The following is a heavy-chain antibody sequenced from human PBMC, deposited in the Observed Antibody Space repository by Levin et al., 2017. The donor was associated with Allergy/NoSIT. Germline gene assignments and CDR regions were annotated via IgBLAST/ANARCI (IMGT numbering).Heavy chain of an antibody. CDR1: GFTFGDYA. V-gene: IGHV3-49*03. CDR2: IRSKAYGGTT. Sequence: GGSLRLSCTASGFTFGDYAMSWFRQAPGKGLEWVGFIRSKAYGGTTEYAASVKGRFTISRDDSKSIAYLQMNSLKTEDTAVYYCRRSYGTFVYYYMDVWGKGTTVTVSS. J-gene: IGHJ6*03. D-gene: IGHD5-18*01. CDR3: RRSYGTFVYYYMDV.